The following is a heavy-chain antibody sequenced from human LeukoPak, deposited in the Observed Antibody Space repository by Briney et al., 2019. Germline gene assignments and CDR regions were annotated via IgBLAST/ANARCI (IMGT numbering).Heavy chain of an antibody. CDR1: GGSISSYY. Sequence: SETLSLTCTLTGGSISSYYWSWIRKPPGKELEWMGYIYYSGSTNYNPSLKSRVTISVDTSKNQFSLKLSSVTAADTAVYYCARGGGTEWLLVPFEYWGQGTLVTVSS. CDR2: IYYSGST. D-gene: IGHD3-22*01. J-gene: IGHJ4*02. CDR3: ARGGGTEWLLVPFEY. V-gene: IGHV4-59*01.